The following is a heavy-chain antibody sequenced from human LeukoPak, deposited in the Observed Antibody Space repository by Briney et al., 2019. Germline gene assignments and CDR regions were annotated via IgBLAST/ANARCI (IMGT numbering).Heavy chain of an antibody. CDR3: ARGNKWSFDS. V-gene: IGHV3-74*01. CDR1: GFTFSSYW. D-gene: IGHD2-15*01. CDR2: INSDGSAT. Sequence: PGGFLRLSCAASGFTFSSYWIHWVRQAPGKGLVWVSRINSDGSATSYADSVMVRFTISRDSAKNTLYLQMNSLRPEDTAVYYCARGNKWSFDSWGQGALVTVSS. J-gene: IGHJ4*02.